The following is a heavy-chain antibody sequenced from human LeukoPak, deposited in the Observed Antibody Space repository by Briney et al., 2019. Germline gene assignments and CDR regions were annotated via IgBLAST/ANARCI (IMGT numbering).Heavy chain of an antibody. CDR3: ARDRSYYYDSSGYYYLFDY. CDR2: INHSGST. V-gene: IGHV4-34*01. D-gene: IGHD3-22*01. CDR1: GGSFSGYY. J-gene: IGHJ4*02. Sequence: SETLSLTCAVYGGSFSGYYWSWIRQPPGKGLEWIGEINHSGSTNYNPSLKSRVTISVDTSKNQFSLKLSSVTAADTAVYYCARDRSYYYDSSGYYYLFDYWGQGTLVTVSS.